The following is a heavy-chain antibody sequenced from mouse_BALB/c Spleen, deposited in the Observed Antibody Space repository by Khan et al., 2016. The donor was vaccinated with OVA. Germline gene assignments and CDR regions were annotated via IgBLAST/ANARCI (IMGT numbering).Heavy chain of an antibody. V-gene: IGHV1S135*01. CDR2: IDPFSGGT. J-gene: IGHJ3*01. D-gene: IGHD2-2*01. Sequence: VQLQQSGPELMKPGASVKISCKASGYSFTSYYIHWVIQSHGKSPEWIGYIDPFSGGTTYNQKFKGKATLTADKSSSTAYIHLSNLTSEYSAVYYGTRHGYVAWFTYWGQGTLVTVSA. CDR1: GYSFTSYY. CDR3: TRHGYVAWFTY.